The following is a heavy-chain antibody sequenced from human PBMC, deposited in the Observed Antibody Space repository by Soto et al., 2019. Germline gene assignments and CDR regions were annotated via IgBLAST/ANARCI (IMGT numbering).Heavy chain of an antibody. Sequence: EASVKVSCKASGYTFTGYYMHWVRQAPGQGLEWMGWINPNSGGTNYAQEFQGRVTMTRDTSISTAYMELSRLRSDDTAVYYCARDLPRPNVIHCSGGSCYPWGFDPWGQGTLVTVSS. D-gene: IGHD2-15*01. V-gene: IGHV1-2*02. CDR1: GYTFTGYY. CDR2: INPNSGGT. CDR3: ARDLPRPNVIHCSGGSCYPWGFDP. J-gene: IGHJ5*02.